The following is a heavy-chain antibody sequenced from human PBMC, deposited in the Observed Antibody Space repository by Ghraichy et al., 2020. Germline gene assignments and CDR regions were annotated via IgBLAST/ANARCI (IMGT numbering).Heavy chain of an antibody. CDR3: ARGSTVVRFFYYGGMDV. CDR2: ITSRSSFI. V-gene: IGHV3-48*02. D-gene: IGHD4-23*01. CDR1: GFTFSSYS. Sequence: LSLTCVGSGFTFSSYSMNWVRQSPGRGLEWVSYITSRSSFISYADSVKGRFTISRDNAQNSLYLQMSSLRDEDTAVYYCARGSTVVRFFYYGGMDVWGQGTTVTVSS. J-gene: IGHJ6*02.